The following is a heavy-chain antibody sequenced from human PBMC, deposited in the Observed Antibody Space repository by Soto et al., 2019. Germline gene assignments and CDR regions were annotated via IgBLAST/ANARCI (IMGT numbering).Heavy chain of an antibody. D-gene: IGHD3-3*01. Sequence: QVQLVQSGAEVKKPGSSVKVSCKASGGTFSRNPIGWVRQAPGQGLEWMGGIIPYLGTSNYAQKFQGRITMTPHESTTTAYMELSSVTSEDTAVYYCTRDRGFLEWSCQFDPWGQGTLVTVSS. V-gene: IGHV1-69*01. CDR2: IIPYLGTS. CDR3: TRDRGFLEWSCQFDP. J-gene: IGHJ5*02. CDR1: GGTFSRNP.